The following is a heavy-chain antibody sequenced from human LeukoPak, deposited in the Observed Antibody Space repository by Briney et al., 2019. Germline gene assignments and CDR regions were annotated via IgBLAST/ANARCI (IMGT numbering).Heavy chain of an antibody. CDR1: GGSISSYY. CDR2: IYTSGST. Sequence: PSETLSLTCTVSGGSISSYYWSWIRQPAGKGLEWIGRIYTSGSTNYNPSLKSRVTMSIDTSKNQFSLKLSSVTAADTAVYYCVRGRRGGYSYGYNFDYWGQGTLVTVSS. V-gene: IGHV4-4*07. D-gene: IGHD5-18*01. J-gene: IGHJ4*02. CDR3: VRGRRGGYSYGYNFDY.